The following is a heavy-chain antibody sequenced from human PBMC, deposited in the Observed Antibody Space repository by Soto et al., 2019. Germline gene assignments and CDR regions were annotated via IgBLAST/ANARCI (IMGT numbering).Heavy chain of an antibody. D-gene: IGHD2-15*01. V-gene: IGHV4-59*01. CDR1: GGSISSYY. CDR2: IYYSGST. CDR3: ARGYCSGGNCYRFNFDY. Sequence: LETLSLTCTVSGGSISSYYWSWIRQPPGKGLEWIGYIYYSGSTNYNPPLKSRVTISVDTSKNQFSLKLSSVTAADTAVYYCARGYCSGGNCYRFNFDYWGQGTLVTVSS. J-gene: IGHJ4*02.